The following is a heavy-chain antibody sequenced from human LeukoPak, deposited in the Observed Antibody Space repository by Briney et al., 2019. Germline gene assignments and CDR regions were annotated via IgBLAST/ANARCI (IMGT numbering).Heavy chain of an antibody. V-gene: IGHV3-48*03. D-gene: IGHD3-22*01. J-gene: IGHJ4*02. Sequence: GGSLRLSCAASGFTFTTYEMNWVRQAPGKGLEWVSYISDGGSTIYYAASVKGRFTISRDNTKNSLYLLMNSLRAEDTAVYYCARDRGSSGYDFTDFDYWGQGTLVTVSS. CDR2: ISDGGSTI. CDR3: ARDRGSSGYDFTDFDY. CDR1: GFTFTTYE.